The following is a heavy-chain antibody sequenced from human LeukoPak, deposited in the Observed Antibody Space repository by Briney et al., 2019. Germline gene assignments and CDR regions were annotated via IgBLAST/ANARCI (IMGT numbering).Heavy chain of an antibody. V-gene: IGHV1-18*04. CDR2: ISGYNGNT. CDR3: ARSVNVKPYCNTISCSGEGMDV. J-gene: IGHJ6*02. CDR1: GYTFSKYG. Sequence: ASVKVSCKASGYTFSKYGVSWVRQAPVQGLEWMGWISGYNGNTDYAQKFQDRVSMTTDTSTSTVYLELRGPRSDDTAVYYCARSVNVKPYCNTISCSGEGMDVWGQGTTVTVSS. D-gene: IGHD2-2*01.